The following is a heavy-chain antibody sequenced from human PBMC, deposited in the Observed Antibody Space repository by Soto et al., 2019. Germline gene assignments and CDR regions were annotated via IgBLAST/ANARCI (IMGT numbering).Heavy chain of an antibody. D-gene: IGHD3-3*01. Sequence: GRSLRLSCAASGFTFSSYAMSWVRQAPGKGLEWVSAISGSGGSTYYADSVKGRFTISRDNSKNTLYLQMNSLRAEDTAVYYCAKDLPGYDFWSGLGYYYGMDVWGQGTTVTVSS. CDR1: GFTFSSYA. J-gene: IGHJ6*02. CDR2: ISGSGGST. CDR3: AKDLPGYDFWSGLGYYYGMDV. V-gene: IGHV3-23*01.